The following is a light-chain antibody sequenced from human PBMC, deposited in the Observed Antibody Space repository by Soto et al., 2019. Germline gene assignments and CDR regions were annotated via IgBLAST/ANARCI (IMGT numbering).Light chain of an antibody. CDR3: QSQESSLSGSV. CDR2: YNN. V-gene: IGLV1-40*01. J-gene: IGLJ2*01. CDR1: NSNIGAGYD. Sequence: QPVLTQPPSVSGAPGQRVTISCTGSNSNIGAGYDVHWYQQLPGTAPKLLIYYNNIRPSGVPDRFSGSKSGTSASLAITGLQAEDEADYCQSQESSLSGSVFGGGTKLTVL.